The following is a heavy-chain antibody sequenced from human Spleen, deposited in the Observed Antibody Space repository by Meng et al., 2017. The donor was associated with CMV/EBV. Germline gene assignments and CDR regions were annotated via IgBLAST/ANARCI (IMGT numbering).Heavy chain of an antibody. CDR3: AGGGPYYDFWSGYYPSGDYYYYGMDV. V-gene: IGHV3-23*01. Sequence: GESLKISCVASGFNFGGYAMNWVREAPGKGLEWVSSLSASGTITEYGDSVKGRFTISRDNAKNSLYLQMNSLRAEDTAVYYCAGGGPYYDFWSGYYPSGDYYYYGMDVWGQGTTVTVSS. J-gene: IGHJ6*02. D-gene: IGHD3-3*01. CDR1: GFNFGGYA. CDR2: LSASGTIT.